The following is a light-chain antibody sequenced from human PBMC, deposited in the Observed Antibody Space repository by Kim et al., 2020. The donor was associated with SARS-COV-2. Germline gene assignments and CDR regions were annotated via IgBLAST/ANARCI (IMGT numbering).Light chain of an antibody. CDR3: QTWGTGIRV. V-gene: IGLV4-69*01. CDR2: LNSDGSH. J-gene: IGLJ3*02. Sequence: QLVLTQSPSASASLGASVKLTCTLSSGHSSYAIAWHQQQPEKGPRFLMKLNSDGSHPKGDGIPHRFSGSSSGAERYLTISSLQSEDEADYYCQTWGTGIRVFGGGTQLTVL. CDR1: SGHSSYA.